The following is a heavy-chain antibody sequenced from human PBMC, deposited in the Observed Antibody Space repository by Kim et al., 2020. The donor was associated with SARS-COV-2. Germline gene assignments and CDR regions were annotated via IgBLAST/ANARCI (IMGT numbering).Heavy chain of an antibody. D-gene: IGHD1-26*01. CDR3: ANLGVVGATTEHEGNDY. CDR1: GFTFSSYG. CDR2: ISYDGSNK. V-gene: IGHV3-30*18. Sequence: GGSLRLSCAASGFTFSSYGMHWVRQAPGKGLEWVAVISYDGSNKYYADSVKGRFTISRDNSKNTLYLQMNSLRAEDTAVYYCANLGVVGATTEHEGNDYWGQGTLVTVSS. J-gene: IGHJ4*02.